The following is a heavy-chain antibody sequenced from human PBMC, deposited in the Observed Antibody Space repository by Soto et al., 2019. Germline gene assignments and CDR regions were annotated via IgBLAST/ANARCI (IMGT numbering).Heavy chain of an antibody. D-gene: IGHD2-15*01. V-gene: IGHV3-48*02. CDR3: ARAASGYCSGGSCYSGWLDP. Sequence: GGSLRLSCAASGFTFSSYSMNWVRQAPGKGLEWVSYISSSSSTIYYADSVKGRFTISRDNAKNSLYLQMNSLRDEDTAVYYCARAASGYCSGGSCYSGWLDPCGQATMVTV. J-gene: IGHJ5*02. CDR1: GFTFSSYS. CDR2: ISSSSSTI.